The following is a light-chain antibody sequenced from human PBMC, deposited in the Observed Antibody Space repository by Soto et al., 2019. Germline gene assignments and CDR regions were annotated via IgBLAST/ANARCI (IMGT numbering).Light chain of an antibody. CDR3: ASWDDSLNGVV. CDR2: SGN. V-gene: IGLV1-44*01. CDR1: SSNIGSNS. J-gene: IGLJ3*02. Sequence: QAVLTQSPSTSGTPGQRVTISCSGSSSNIGSNSVQWYQQLPKTAPKLLIYSGNHRPSGVPDRFSGSKSGASASLAISGLRSDDEADYYCASWDDSLNGVVFGGGTKLTVL.